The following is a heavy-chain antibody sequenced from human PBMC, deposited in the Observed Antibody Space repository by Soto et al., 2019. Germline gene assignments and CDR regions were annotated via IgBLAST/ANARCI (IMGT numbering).Heavy chain of an antibody. CDR3: ARGRGSGWSEHFDY. Sequence: ASVKVSCKASGYAFTSHDITWVRQATGQGLEWMGWMNPNSGDTTYAQKFQGRVTMTRNTSISTAYMELSSLRSEDTAVYYCARGRGSGWSEHFDYWGQGTLVTVSS. V-gene: IGHV1-8*01. D-gene: IGHD6-19*01. J-gene: IGHJ4*02. CDR2: MNPNSGDT. CDR1: GYAFTSHD.